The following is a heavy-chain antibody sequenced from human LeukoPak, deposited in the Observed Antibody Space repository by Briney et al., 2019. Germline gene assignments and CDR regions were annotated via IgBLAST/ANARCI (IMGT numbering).Heavy chain of an antibody. J-gene: IGHJ4*02. Sequence: ASVKVSCKASGDTFSSYAISWVRQAPGQGLEWMGWINTNTGNPTYAQGFTGRFVFSLDTSVSTAYLQISSLKAEDTAVYYCARTTHILTGYYPFDYWGQGTLVTVSS. CDR3: ARTTHILTGYYPFDY. CDR1: GDTFSSYA. D-gene: IGHD3-9*01. V-gene: IGHV7-4-1*02. CDR2: INTNTGNP.